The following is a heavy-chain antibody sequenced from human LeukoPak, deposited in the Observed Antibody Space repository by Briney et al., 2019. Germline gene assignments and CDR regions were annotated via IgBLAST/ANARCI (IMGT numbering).Heavy chain of an antibody. V-gene: IGHV4-59*08. CDR2: IYYSGST. CDR3: ARQYYYGSGSYYNSKVYYFDY. Sequence: SETLSLTCTVSGGSISSYYWSWIRQPPGKGLEWIGYIYYSGSTNYNPSLKSRVTISVDTSKNQFSLKLGSVTAADTAVYYCARQYYYGSGSYYNSKVYYFDYWGQGTLVTVSS. CDR1: GGSISSYY. D-gene: IGHD3-10*01. J-gene: IGHJ4*02.